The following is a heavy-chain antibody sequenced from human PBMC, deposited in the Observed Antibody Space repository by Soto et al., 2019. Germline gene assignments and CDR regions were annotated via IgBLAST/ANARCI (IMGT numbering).Heavy chain of an antibody. CDR2: INPNSGGT. V-gene: IGHV1-2*04. Sequence: ASVKVSCKAPGYTFTGYYMHWVRPAPGQGLEWMGWINPNSGGTNYAQKFQGWVTMTRDTSISTAYMELSRLRSDDTAVYYCARDYTSSYNYDSTNYGYFDFWGLGTLVTVSS. J-gene: IGHJ4*02. D-gene: IGHD3-22*01. CDR3: ARDYTSSYNYDSTNYGYFDF. CDR1: GYTFTGYY.